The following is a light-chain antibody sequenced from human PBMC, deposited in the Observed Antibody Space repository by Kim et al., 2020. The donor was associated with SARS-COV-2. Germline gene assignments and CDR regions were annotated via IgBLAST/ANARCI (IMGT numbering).Light chain of an antibody. CDR1: SSDVGSYNL. CDR2: EVS. CDR3: CSYAGSSTFGV. V-gene: IGLV2-23*02. Sequence: QSLTISCTGTSSDVGSYNLVSWYQQHPGKAPKLMIYEVSKRPSGVSNRFSGSKSGNTASLTISGLQAEDEADYYCCSYAGSSTFGVFGGGTKLTVL. J-gene: IGLJ3*02.